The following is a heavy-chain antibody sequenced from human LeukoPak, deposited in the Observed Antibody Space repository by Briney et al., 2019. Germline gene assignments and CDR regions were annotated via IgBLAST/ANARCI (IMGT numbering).Heavy chain of an antibody. J-gene: IGHJ5*02. CDR3: ARVPTMVRGVIVNWFDP. CDR2: MNPNSGNT. CDR1: GYTFTSYG. Sequence: ASVKVSCRASGYTFTSYGISWVRQATGQGLEWMGWMNPNSGNTGYAQKFQGRVTMTRNTSISTAYMELSSLRSEDTAVYYCARVPTMVRGVIVNWFDPWGQGTLVTVSS. V-gene: IGHV1-8*02. D-gene: IGHD3-10*01.